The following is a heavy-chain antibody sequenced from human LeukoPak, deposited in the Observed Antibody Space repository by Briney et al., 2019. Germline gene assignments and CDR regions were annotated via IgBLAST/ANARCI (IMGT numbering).Heavy chain of an antibody. Sequence: SETLSLTCTVSGYSISSGYYWGWIRQPPGKGLEWIGSIYHSGSTYYNPSLKSRVTISVDTSKNQFSLKLSSVTAADTAVYYCARTARMTDAFDIWGQGTMVTVSS. CDR3: ARTARMTDAFDI. J-gene: IGHJ3*02. V-gene: IGHV4-38-2*02. CDR2: IYHSGST. CDR1: GYSISSGYY.